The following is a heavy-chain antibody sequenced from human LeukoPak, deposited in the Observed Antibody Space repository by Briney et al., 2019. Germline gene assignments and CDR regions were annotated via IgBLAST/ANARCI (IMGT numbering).Heavy chain of an antibody. CDR3: ARDRRDYYYDKGLDP. Sequence: GGSLRLSCAASGFTVSSNYMSWVRQAPGKGLEWVSVIYSGGSTYYADSVKGRFAISRDNSKNTLYLQMNSLRAEDTAVYCCARDRRDYYYDKGLDPWGQGTLVTVSS. D-gene: IGHD3-22*01. CDR2: IYSGGST. V-gene: IGHV3-53*01. J-gene: IGHJ5*02. CDR1: GFTVSSNY.